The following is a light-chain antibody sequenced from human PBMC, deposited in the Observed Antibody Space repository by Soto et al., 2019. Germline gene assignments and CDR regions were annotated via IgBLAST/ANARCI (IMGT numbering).Light chain of an antibody. V-gene: IGKV3-20*01. CDR2: GAS. CDR3: QQYGSSPGT. Sequence: EIVLTQSPGTLSLSPGERATLSCRASQSVSSSYLAWYQQKPGQAPRLLIYGASSRATGIPDRFSGSGSGTDFTLTISXLEPEDFAVYYCQQYGSSPGTFGQGTKVEIK. CDR1: QSVSSSY. J-gene: IGKJ1*01.